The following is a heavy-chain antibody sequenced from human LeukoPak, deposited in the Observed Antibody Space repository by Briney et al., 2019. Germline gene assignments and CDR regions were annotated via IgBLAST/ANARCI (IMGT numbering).Heavy chain of an antibody. V-gene: IGHV3-48*01. J-gene: IGHJ3*02. CDR2: ITNSGNSK. CDR1: EFTFSSYS. Sequence: GGSLRLSCAASEFTFSSYSMNWVRQAPGKGLEWVSYITNSGNSKSYADSVKGRFTISRDNTKNSLYLQMNSLRVEDTAVYSCVRGESGIQENSFDIWGQGTLVIVSS. D-gene: IGHD2/OR15-2a*01. CDR3: VRGESGIQENSFDI.